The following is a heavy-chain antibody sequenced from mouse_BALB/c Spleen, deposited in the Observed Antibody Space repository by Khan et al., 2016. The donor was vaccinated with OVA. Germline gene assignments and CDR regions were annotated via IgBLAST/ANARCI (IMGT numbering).Heavy chain of an antibody. CDR1: GFSFPSYG. Sequence: QVQLKVLGPGLVAPSQSLSITCTVSGFSFPSYGVHWIRQPPGKGLEWLGVIWTGGNTNYNSALMSSLRISKDNSQSQVFLKMNSLQTDDTAMYYGARDRLRLAMDAWGQGTSVTVTS. D-gene: IGHD2-4*01. CDR2: IWTGGNT. CDR3: ARDRLRLAMDA. J-gene: IGHJ4*01. V-gene: IGHV2-9*02.